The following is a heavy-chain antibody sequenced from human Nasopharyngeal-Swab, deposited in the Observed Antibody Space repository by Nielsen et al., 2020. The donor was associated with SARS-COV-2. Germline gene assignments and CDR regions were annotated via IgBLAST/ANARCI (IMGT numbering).Heavy chain of an antibody. D-gene: IGHD5-12*01. Sequence: SLKISCVASGFIFDDYSMHWVRQGPGRALEWVSGIAWNSVVIGYAESVKGQFTISRGNAKNSLYLEMNSLRPEDTALYYCIKGVDITSRTARAFDIWGQGTMVTVSS. CDR2: IAWNSVVI. CDR1: GFIFDDYS. V-gene: IGHV3-9*01. J-gene: IGHJ3*02. CDR3: IKGVDITSRTARAFDI.